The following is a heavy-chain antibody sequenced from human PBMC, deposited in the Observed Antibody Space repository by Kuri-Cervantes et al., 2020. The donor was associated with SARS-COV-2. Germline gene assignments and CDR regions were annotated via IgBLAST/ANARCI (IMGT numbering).Heavy chain of an antibody. V-gene: IGHV4-38-2*01. J-gene: IGHJ6*03. Sequence: SQTLSLTCAVSGYSVSSGYYWGWIRQPPGKGLEWIGSIYHSGSTYYNPSLKSRATISVDTSKNQFSLKLSSVTAADTAVYHCARGGGSYPYYYYYMDVWGKGTTVTVSS. CDR3: ARGGGSYPYYYYYMDV. CDR2: IYHSGST. D-gene: IGHD1-26*01. CDR1: GYSVSSGYY.